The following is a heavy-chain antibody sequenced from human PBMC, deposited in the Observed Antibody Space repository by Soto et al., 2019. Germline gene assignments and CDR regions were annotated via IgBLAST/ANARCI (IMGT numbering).Heavy chain of an antibody. Sequence: GESLRLSCEASGFTLRNYAMTWVRQAPGKGLEWVSLISANDVGTYYAESVKTRFTISTDQSRNTVYLQMDSLRADDTAIYYCAKAKNDYNWDNRPPFDYWGQGTLVTVS. CDR2: ISANDVGT. J-gene: IGHJ4*02. D-gene: IGHD1-20*01. V-gene: IGHV3-23*01. CDR3: AKAKNDYNWDNRPPFDY. CDR1: GFTLRNYA.